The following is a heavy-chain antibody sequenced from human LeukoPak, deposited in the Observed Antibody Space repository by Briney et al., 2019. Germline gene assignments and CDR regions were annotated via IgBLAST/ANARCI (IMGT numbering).Heavy chain of an antibody. J-gene: IGHJ4*02. V-gene: IGHV4-59*01. D-gene: IGHD3-10*01. CDR2: IYYSGST. Sequence: SETLSLTCTVSGGSISSYHWSWIRQPPGKGLEWIGYIYYSGSTNYNPSLKSRVTISVDTSKNQFSLKLSSVTAADTAVYYCARDRTVTGSGYFDYWGQGTLVTVSS. CDR1: GGSISSYH. CDR3: ARDRTVTGSGYFDY.